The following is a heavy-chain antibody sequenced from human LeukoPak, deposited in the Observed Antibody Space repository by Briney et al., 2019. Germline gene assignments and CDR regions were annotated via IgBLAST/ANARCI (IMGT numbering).Heavy chain of an antibody. CDR3: ARGRVSSSSWHSTYYYYFYMDV. CDR1: DDSISIYY. V-gene: IGHV4-59*01. CDR2: IDHTGST. D-gene: IGHD2/OR15-2a*01. Sequence: PSETLSLTCSVSDDSISIYYWSWIRQPPGKGLEWIGYIDHTGSTNYNPSLNSRVTISRDTSKNHFSLELSSVTAADTAVYFCARGRVSSSSWHSTYYYYFYMDVWGKGTTVTVSS. J-gene: IGHJ6*03.